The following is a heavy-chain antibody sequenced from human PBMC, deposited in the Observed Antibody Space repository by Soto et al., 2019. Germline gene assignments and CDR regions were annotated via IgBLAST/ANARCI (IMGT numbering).Heavy chain of an antibody. Sequence: QVQLQESGPGLVKPSETLSLTCSVSGGSVSNASFYWTWIRQAPGTGLECIGYIFYTGVTNYNPSLSSRVTTSLDTSKNHFALKLNSMTAADTAVYYCVRVLDSSWYADLWGRGTLVTVSS. V-gene: IGHV4-61*03. D-gene: IGHD3-22*01. CDR1: GGSVSNASFY. J-gene: IGHJ2*01. CDR3: VRVLDSSWYADL. CDR2: IFYTGVT.